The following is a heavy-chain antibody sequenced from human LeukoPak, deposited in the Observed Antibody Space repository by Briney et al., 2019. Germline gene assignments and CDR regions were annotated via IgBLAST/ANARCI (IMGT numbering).Heavy chain of an antibody. CDR2: IIPILGTA. J-gene: IGHJ4*02. CDR3: ARSPYYGSGSYFDY. Sequence: GSSVKVSCKASGGTFSSYTISWVRQAPGQGLEWMGGIIPILGTANYAQKFQGRVTITTDESTSTAYMELSSLRSEDTAVYYCARSPYYGSGSYFDYWGQGTLVTVSS. V-gene: IGHV1-69*16. D-gene: IGHD3-10*01. CDR1: GGTFSSYT.